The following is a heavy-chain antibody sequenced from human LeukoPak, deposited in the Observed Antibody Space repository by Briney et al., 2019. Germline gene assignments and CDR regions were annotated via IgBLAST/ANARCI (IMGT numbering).Heavy chain of an antibody. D-gene: IGHD1-26*01. Sequence: PGGSLRLSCAASGFTFSSYAMSWVRQAPGKGLEWVSAISGSGGSTYYADSVKGRFTISRDNSKNTLYPQMNSLRAEDTAVYYCAKTSTPFVVGAIDYWGQGTLVTVSS. V-gene: IGHV3-23*01. CDR1: GFTFSSYA. J-gene: IGHJ4*02. CDR3: AKTSTPFVVGAIDY. CDR2: ISGSGGST.